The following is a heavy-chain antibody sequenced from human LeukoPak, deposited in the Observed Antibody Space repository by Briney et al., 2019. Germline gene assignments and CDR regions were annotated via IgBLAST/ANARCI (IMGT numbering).Heavy chain of an antibody. D-gene: IGHD2-15*01. J-gene: IGHJ4*02. CDR3: ARDDNCSGGSCYGPLDY. Sequence: XSCXASGFRFDNYAMTWLRQAPGKGLEWLSSIIGSGAYTYDADSVKGRFTISRDNSKNTLYLQMNSLRAEDTAVYYCARDDNCSGGSCYGPLDYWGQGTLVTVSS. CDR2: IIGSGAYT. CDR1: GFRFDNYA. V-gene: IGHV3-23*01.